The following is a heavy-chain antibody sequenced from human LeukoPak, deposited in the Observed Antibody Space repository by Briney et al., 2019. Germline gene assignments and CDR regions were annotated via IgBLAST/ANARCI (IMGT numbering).Heavy chain of an antibody. CDR3: AREATRSITMVRGVLHDTSDY. CDR1: GGSFSGYY. CDR2: INHSGST. J-gene: IGHJ4*02. Sequence: PSETLSLTCAVYGGSFSGYYWSWIRQPPGKGLEWIGEINHSGSTNYNPSLKSRVTISVDTSKNQFSLKLSSVTAADTAVYYCAREATRSITMVRGVLHDTSDYWGQGTLVTVSS. D-gene: IGHD3-10*01. V-gene: IGHV4-34*01.